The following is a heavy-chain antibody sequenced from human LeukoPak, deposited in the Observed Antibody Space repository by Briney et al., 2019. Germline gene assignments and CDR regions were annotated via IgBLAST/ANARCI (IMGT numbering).Heavy chain of an antibody. D-gene: IGHD1-26*01. V-gene: IGHV3-23*01. J-gene: IGHJ4*02. CDR3: ARAGSWSSRPYFDY. CDR1: GFNFANHA. Sequence: GGSLRLSCAASGFNFANHAMSWVRQTPGKGLEWVSAISGGGDITYYADSVTGRFTISRDNSKNMVYLQTSSLRAEDTAVYYCARAGSWSSRPYFDYWGQGILVSVSS. CDR2: ISGGGDIT.